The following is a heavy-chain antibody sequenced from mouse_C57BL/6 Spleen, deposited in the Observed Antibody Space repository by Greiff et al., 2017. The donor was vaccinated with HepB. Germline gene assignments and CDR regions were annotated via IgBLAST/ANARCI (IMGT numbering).Heavy chain of an antibody. V-gene: IGHV1-72*01. CDR1: GYTFTSYW. Sequence: QVQLQQSGAELVKPGASVKLYCKASGYTFTSYWMHWVKQRPGRGLEWIGRIDPNSGGTKYNEKFKSKATLTVDKPSSTAYMQLSSLTSEDSAVYYCARGGFITTVVANYAMDYWGQGTSVTVSS. CDR3: ARGGFITTVVANYAMDY. D-gene: IGHD1-1*01. CDR2: IDPNSGGT. J-gene: IGHJ4*01.